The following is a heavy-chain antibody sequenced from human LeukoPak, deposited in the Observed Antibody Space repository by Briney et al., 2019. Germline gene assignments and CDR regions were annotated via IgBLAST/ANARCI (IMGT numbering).Heavy chain of an antibody. D-gene: IGHD2-21*02. Sequence: GGSLRLSCAVSGFAFSSYNMNWVRQSPGKGLEWVSSISSGSGYMYYADSVKGRFTISRDNSKNTLYLQMNSLRAEDTAVYYCAKAGDSLYWYFDLWGRGTLVTVSS. CDR3: AKAGDSLYWYFDL. V-gene: IGHV3-21*04. J-gene: IGHJ2*01. CDR2: ISSGSGYM. CDR1: GFAFSSYN.